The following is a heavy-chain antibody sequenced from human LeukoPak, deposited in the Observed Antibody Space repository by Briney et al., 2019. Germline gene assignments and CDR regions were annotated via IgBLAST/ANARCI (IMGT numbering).Heavy chain of an antibody. D-gene: IGHD6-13*01. CDR3: ARERIAAAGPYFDY. J-gene: IGHJ4*02. CDR2: IIPIFGTA. CDR1: GGTFSSYA. V-gene: IGHV1-69*05. Sequence: SVNVSCKASGGTFSSYAISWVRQAPGPGLEWMGGIIPIFGTANYAQKFQGRVTITTDESTSTAYVELSSLRSEDTAAYYCARERIAAAGPYFDYWGQGTLVTVSS.